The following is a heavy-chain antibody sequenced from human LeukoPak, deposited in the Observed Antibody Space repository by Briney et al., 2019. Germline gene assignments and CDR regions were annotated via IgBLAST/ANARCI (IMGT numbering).Heavy chain of an antibody. CDR2: VYYSGST. CDR3: ARDQGYGMDV. J-gene: IGHJ6*02. Sequence: SQTLSLTCTVSGDSVSNIYYYWSWIRQHPGKGLEWIGYVYYSGSTYYNLSLKSRVTMSVDTSKNQFSLNLSSVTAADTAVYYCARDQGYGMDVWGQGTTVTVSS. V-gene: IGHV4-31*03. CDR1: GDSVSNIYYY.